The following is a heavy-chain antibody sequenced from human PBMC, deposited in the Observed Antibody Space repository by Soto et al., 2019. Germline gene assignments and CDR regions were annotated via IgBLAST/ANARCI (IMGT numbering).Heavy chain of an antibody. J-gene: IGHJ5*02. V-gene: IGHV4-39*01. D-gene: IGHD6-19*01. CDR3: ARRSSGWSKKSPPGPPANNWFDP. CDR1: GGSISSSSYY. Sequence: SETLSLTCTVSGGSISSSSYYWGWIRQPPGKGLEWIGSIYYSGSTYYNPSLKSRVTISVDTSKNQFSLKLSSVTAADTAVYYCARRSSGWSKKSPPGPPANNWFDPWGQGTLVTVSS. CDR2: IYYSGST.